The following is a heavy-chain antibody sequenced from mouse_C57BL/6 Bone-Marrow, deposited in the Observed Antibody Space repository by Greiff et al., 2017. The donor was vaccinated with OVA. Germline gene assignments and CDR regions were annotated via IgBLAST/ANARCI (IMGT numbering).Heavy chain of an antibody. V-gene: IGHV5-2*01. J-gene: IGHJ4*01. CDR1: EYEFPSHD. Sequence: EVKLQESGGGLVQPGESLKLSCESNEYEFPSHDMSWVRKTPEKRLELVAAINSDGGSTYYPDTMERRFIISRDNTKKTLYLQMSSLRSEDTALYPYYSNHYYAMDYWGQGTSVTVSS. CDR3: YSNHYYAMDY. D-gene: IGHD2-5*01. CDR2: INSDGGST.